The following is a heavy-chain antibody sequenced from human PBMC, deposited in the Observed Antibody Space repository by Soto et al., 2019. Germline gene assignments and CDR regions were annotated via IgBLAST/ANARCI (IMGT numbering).Heavy chain of an antibody. J-gene: IGHJ4*02. CDR3: ARDSYDTTGYYSALQY. CDR1: SGSISSGGYS. D-gene: IGHD3-22*01. Sequence: SETLSLTCTVSSGSISSGGYSWTWIRQHPGKGLEWIGYIYNSGSAYYNPSLRSRLTLSIDTSKNQFSLRLSSVTAADTAVYYCARDSYDTTGYYSALQYWGQGTPVTVLL. CDR2: IYNSGSA. V-gene: IGHV4-31*03.